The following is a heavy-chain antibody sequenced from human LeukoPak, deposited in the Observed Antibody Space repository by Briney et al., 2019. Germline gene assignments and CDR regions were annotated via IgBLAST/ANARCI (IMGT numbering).Heavy chain of an antibody. CDR1: GGSISSYY. Sequence: SETLSLTCTVSGGSISSYYWRWIRQPPGKGLEWIGYISFSGSTNYNPSLKSRVTISVDTSKNQFSLKLSSVTAADTAVYYCARGQGQLDAFDIWGQGTMVTVSS. V-gene: IGHV4-59*01. D-gene: IGHD6-13*01. CDR2: ISFSGST. J-gene: IGHJ3*02. CDR3: ARGQGQLDAFDI.